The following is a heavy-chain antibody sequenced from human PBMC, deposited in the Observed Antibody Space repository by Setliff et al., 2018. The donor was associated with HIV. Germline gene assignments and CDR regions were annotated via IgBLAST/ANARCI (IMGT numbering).Heavy chain of an antibody. Sequence: PSETLSLTCTVSGGSIRSSSYYWGWIRQPPGKGLEWIGSIYYSGSTYYNPSLKSRVTISVDTSKNQFSLKLSSVTAADTAVYYCARQGNYYGSQKDYWGQGTLVTVSS. D-gene: IGHD3-10*01. CDR1: GGSIRSSSYY. J-gene: IGHJ4*02. V-gene: IGHV4-39*01. CDR2: IYYSGST. CDR3: ARQGNYYGSQKDY.